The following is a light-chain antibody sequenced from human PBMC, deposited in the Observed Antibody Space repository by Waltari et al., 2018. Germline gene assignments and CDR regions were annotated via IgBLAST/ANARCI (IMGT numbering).Light chain of an antibody. V-gene: IGKV3-11*01. CDR1: QSVSNY. CDR2: DAS. J-gene: IGKJ1*01. Sequence: EIVLTQSPATLSLSPGARATLPCRASQSVSNYLAWYQQKPGQATRLLMYDASNRATGIPARFSGSGSGTDFILTISSLEPEDFAVYYCQQRSNWPWTFGQGTKVEIK. CDR3: QQRSNWPWT.